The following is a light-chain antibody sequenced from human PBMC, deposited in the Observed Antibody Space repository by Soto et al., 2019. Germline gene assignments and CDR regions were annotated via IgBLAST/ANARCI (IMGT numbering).Light chain of an antibody. CDR1: SSDVGGYNY. Sequence: QSALTQPRSVSGSPGQSVTISCTGTSSDVGGYNYVSWFHHHPGKAPTLMIYDVNKRPSGVPDRCSGSKSVNTASLTVSGLHAEDEADYYCCSYAGSYSDVFGSGTKVTVL. J-gene: IGLJ1*01. CDR2: DVN. V-gene: IGLV2-11*01. CDR3: CSYAGSYSDV.